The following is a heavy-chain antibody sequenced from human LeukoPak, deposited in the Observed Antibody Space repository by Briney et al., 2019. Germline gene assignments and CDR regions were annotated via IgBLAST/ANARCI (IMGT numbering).Heavy chain of an antibody. D-gene: IGHD3-22*01. CDR3: ARDSYYDSSGYYEGNWFDP. V-gene: IGHV3-20*04. J-gene: IGHJ5*02. CDR1: GFTFDDDG. CDR2: INWKGGST. Sequence: GGSLRLSCAASGFTFDDDGMSWVRQVPGKGLEWVSGINWKGGSTGYADSVKGRFMISRDKAKKSLYLQMNSLRAEDTAVYYCARDSYYDSSGYYEGNWFDPWGQGTLVTVSS.